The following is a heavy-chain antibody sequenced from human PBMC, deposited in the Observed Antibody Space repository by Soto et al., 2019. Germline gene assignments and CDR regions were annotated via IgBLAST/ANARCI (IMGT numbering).Heavy chain of an antibody. CDR1: GGSISSSSYY. J-gene: IGHJ4*02. V-gene: IGHV4-39*01. D-gene: IGHD5-18*01. CDR2: IYYSGST. Sequence: SETLSLTCTVSGGSISSSSYYWGWIRQPPGKGLEWIGSIYYSGSTYYKQSLKSRVTISVDTSKNQFSLKLSSVTAADTAVYYCARQGGYSYGYGSSFDYWGQGTLVTVSS. CDR3: ARQGGYSYGYGSSFDY.